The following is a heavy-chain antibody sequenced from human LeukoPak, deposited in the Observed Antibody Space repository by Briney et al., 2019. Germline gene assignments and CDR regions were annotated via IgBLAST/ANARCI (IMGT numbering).Heavy chain of an antibody. V-gene: IGHV3-43*01. D-gene: IGHD2-2*01. CDR1: GFTFDRFT. CDR2: INRRGHT. Sequence: GGSLRLSCAASGFTFDRFTIHWVRQTPGKGLEWVSLINRRGHTFYADSVKGRFTISRDNAKNSLYLQMNSLRAEDTAVYYCARRCIKDFVVVPAASFNYYYYMDVWGKGTTVTVSS. J-gene: IGHJ6*03. CDR3: ARRCIKDFVVVPAASFNYYYYMDV.